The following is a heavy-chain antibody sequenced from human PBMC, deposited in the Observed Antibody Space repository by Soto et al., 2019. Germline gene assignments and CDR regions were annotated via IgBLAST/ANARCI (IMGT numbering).Heavy chain of an antibody. CDR1: GGSISSSSYY. CDR3: ARVMGVASGGPLDS. V-gene: IGHV4-39*01. D-gene: IGHD2-15*01. CDR2: IYYSGST. J-gene: IGHJ4*02. Sequence: SETLSLTCTVSGGSISSSSYYWGWIRQPPGKGLEWIGSIYYSGSTYYNPSLKSRVTISVYTSKNQFSLKLSPVTAADTAVYYCARVMGVASGGPLDSWGQGTQVTVS.